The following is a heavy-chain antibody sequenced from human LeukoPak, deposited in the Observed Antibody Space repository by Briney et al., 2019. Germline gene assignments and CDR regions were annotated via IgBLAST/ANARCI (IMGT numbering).Heavy chain of an antibody. CDR1: GFTFSNYW. J-gene: IGHJ5*02. D-gene: IGHD5-18*01. V-gene: IGHV3-7*04. Sequence: GGSLRLSCAASGFTFSNYWMSWVRQAPGKGLEWVANIKQDESEKYYLDSVKGRFNISRDNAKNSLYLQMNSLRDEDTAVYYCARGQTWIQLWPRGQGTLVTVSS. CDR2: IKQDESEK. CDR3: ARGQTWIQLWP.